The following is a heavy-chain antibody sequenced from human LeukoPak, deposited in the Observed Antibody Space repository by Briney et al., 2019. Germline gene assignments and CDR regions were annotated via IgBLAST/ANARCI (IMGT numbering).Heavy chain of an antibody. J-gene: IGHJ5*02. Sequence: ASVKVSCKASGYTFTNHYMHWVRQAPGQGLKWMGIINPSGGGASYAQKFQGRVTMTRDMSTNTFYMELSSLRFEDTAVYYCARDVSHSGSRDAWWFDPWGQGTLVTVSS. CDR2: INPSGGGA. CDR1: GYTFTNHY. D-gene: IGHD6-13*01. V-gene: IGHV1-46*01. CDR3: ARDVSHSGSRDAWWFDP.